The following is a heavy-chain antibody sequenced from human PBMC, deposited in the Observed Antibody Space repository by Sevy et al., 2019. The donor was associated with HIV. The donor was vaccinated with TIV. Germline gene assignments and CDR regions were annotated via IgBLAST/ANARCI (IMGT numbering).Heavy chain of an antibody. J-gene: IGHJ6*02. Sequence: GGSRRLSCVASGFTFRNYGMHWVRQAPGKGLEWVAVIWHDRKNKNYAESVKGRFTIFRDNSKNTLYLEMNSLRVEDTAVFYCARDQGKDAPMDVWGQGTTVTVSS. D-gene: IGHD6-13*01. CDR1: GFTFRNYG. CDR3: ARDQGKDAPMDV. CDR2: IWHDRKNK. V-gene: IGHV3-33*01.